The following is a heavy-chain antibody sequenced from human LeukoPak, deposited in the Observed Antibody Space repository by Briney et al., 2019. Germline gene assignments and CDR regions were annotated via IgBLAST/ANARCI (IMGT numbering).Heavy chain of an antibody. D-gene: IGHD4-17*01. CDR3: ALGHPYHDYGDYDTEAVQSFFDF. J-gene: IGHJ4*02. V-gene: IGHV1-2*04. CDR1: GYTFTGYY. Sequence: GASVKVSCKTSGYTFTGYYMHWVRQAPGQGLEWMGWINPNSGGTNYAQKFQGCVTMTRDTSISTAYMELSRLRSDDTAVYYCALGHPYHDYGDYDTEAVQSFFDFWGPGTLVTVSS. CDR2: INPNSGGT.